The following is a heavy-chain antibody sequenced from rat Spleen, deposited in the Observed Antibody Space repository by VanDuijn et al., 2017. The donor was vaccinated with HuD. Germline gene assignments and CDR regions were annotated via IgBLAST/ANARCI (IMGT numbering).Heavy chain of an antibody. Sequence: QLQLKVSGPGLVQPSQTLSLTCTVSGFSLTGNNVHWVRQPPGKGLEWMGRMRYDGDTSYNSALRSRLRVTRDTSKNQVFLKMDSLQTDDTAIYYCSRAIAADYVMAAWGQGASVTVSS. V-gene: IGHV2-63*01. CDR1: GFSLTGNN. J-gene: IGHJ4*01. D-gene: IGHD1-2*01. CDR2: MRYDGDT. CDR3: SRAIAADYVMAA.